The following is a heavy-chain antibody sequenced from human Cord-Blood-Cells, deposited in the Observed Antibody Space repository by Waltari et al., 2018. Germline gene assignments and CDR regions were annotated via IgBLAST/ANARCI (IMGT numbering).Heavy chain of an antibody. D-gene: IGHD1-26*01. CDR3: ARDSGNWYFDL. Sequence: QVQLQESGPGLVKPSETLSLTCTVSGGPVSRGSYYWSWIRQPPGKGLEWIGYIYYSGSTNYNPSLKSRVTISVDTSKNQFSLKLSSVTAADTAVYYCARDSGNWYFDLWGRGTLVTVSS. J-gene: IGHJ2*01. CDR2: IYYSGST. CDR1: GGPVSRGSYY. V-gene: IGHV4-61*01.